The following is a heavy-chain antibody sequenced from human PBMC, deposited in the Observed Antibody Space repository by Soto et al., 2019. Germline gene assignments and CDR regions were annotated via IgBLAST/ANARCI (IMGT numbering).Heavy chain of an antibody. D-gene: IGHD3-3*01. CDR3: AKAHDFWSYYFDY. CDR1: GFTFSNYA. Sequence: EVQLLESGGGLVQPGGSLRLSCAASGFTFSNYAMSWVRQAPGKGLEWVSGISGSGQSTYYADSVKGRFTISRDNSKNTLYLKMNSLRAGDTAVYYCAKAHDFWSYYFDYWGQGTLVTVSS. V-gene: IGHV3-23*01. CDR2: ISGSGQST. J-gene: IGHJ4*02.